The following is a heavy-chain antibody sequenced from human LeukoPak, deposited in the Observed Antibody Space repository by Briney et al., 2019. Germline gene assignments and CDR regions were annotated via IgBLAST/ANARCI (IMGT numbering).Heavy chain of an antibody. V-gene: IGHV1-69*01. D-gene: IGHD2-2*01. CDR3: ARAEVAGYCSSTSCLYFDY. CDR2: IIPIFGTA. J-gene: IGHJ4*02. CDR1: GGTFSSYA. Sequence: SVKVSCKASGGTFSSYAISWVRQAPGQGLEWMGGIIPIFGTANYAQKFQGRVTITADEPTSTAYMELSSLRSEDTAVYYCARAEVAGYCSSTSCLYFDYWGQGTLVTVSS.